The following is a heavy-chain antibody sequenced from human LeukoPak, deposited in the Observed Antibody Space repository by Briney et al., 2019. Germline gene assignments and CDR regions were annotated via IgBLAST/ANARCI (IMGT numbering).Heavy chain of an antibody. J-gene: IGHJ2*01. CDR2: IIPIFGTA. CDR1: GGSFNSYA. V-gene: IGHV1-69*06. CDR3: ARSQPLAYFDL. Sequence: ASVKVSCKASGGSFNSYAISWVRQAPGQGLEWMGGIIPIFGTANYAQKFQGRVTIAADKSTNTAYMELSGLRSEDTAVYYCARSQPLAYFDLWGRGTLVTVSS.